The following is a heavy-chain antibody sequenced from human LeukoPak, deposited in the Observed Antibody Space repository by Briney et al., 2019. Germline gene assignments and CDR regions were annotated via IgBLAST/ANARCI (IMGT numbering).Heavy chain of an antibody. V-gene: IGHV4-61*02. D-gene: IGHD5-24*01. CDR2: IYSSGST. CDR1: GVSISSVRYY. J-gene: IGHJ4*02. CDR3: AGGVRDGYNPR. Sequence: PSQTLYLTWNVSGVSISSVRYYWGWLRQPAGKGLEWIGRIYSSGSTNYNPSLKSRVTISGDTSKNQLSLKLSSVAAADTAVYYCAGGVRDGYNPRWGQGTLVTVSS.